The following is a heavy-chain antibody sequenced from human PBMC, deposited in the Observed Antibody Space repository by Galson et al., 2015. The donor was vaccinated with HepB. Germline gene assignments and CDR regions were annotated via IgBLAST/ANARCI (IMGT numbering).Heavy chain of an antibody. V-gene: IGHV3-30*02. CDR2: IRYDGSNK. CDR1: GFTFSSYG. J-gene: IGHJ4*02. Sequence: SLRLSCAASGFTFSSYGMHWVRQAPGKGLEWVAFIRYDGSNKYYADSVKGRFTISRDNSKNTLYLQMNSLRAEDTAVYYCARGYRGAAAGRGRFDYWGQGTLVTVSS. D-gene: IGHD6-13*01. CDR3: ARGYRGAAAGRGRFDY.